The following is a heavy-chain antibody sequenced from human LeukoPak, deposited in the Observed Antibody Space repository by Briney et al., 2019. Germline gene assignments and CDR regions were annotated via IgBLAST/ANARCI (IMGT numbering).Heavy chain of an antibody. V-gene: IGHV1-18*01. J-gene: IGHJ4*02. D-gene: IGHD3-3*01. CDR2: ISGYNGDT. CDR3: ARQTLWNLPYFDY. Sequence: ASVKVSCKASGYTFTSYGISWVRQAPGQGLEWMGWISGYNGDTAYAQNLQGRVTMTTDTSTSTAYMELRSLRSDDTAVYYCARQTLWNLPYFDYWGQGTLVTVSS. CDR1: GYTFTSYG.